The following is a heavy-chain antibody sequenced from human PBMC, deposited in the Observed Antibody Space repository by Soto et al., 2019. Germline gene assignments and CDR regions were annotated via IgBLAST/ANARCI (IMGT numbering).Heavy chain of an antibody. D-gene: IGHD4-17*01. V-gene: IGHV4-59*01. CDR3: ARERPIDYGKNTAFDI. CDR2: IYYSGST. J-gene: IGHJ3*02. CDR1: GGSISSYY. Sequence: KPSETLSLTCTVSGGSISSYYWSWIRQPPGKGLEWIGYIYYSGSTNYNPSLKSRVTISVDTSKNQFSLKLSSVTAADTAVYYCARERPIDYGKNTAFDIWGQGTMVTVSS.